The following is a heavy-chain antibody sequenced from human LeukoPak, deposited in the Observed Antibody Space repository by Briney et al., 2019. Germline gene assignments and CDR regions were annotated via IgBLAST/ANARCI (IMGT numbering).Heavy chain of an antibody. J-gene: IGHJ4*02. CDR3: ARVWSGYLDY. V-gene: IGHV4-39*01. D-gene: IGHD3-3*01. CDR1: GDSISSTSYY. CDR2: INNSGSA. Sequence: SETLSLTCSVSGDSISSTSYYWGWIRQPPGKGLEWIGSINNSGSASYSPSLKGRVTISVDMSKNQFSLKLSSVTAADTAVYYYARVWSGYLDYWGQGTLVTVSS.